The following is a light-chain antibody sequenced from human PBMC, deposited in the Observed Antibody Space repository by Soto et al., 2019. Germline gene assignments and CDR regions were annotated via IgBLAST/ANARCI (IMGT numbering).Light chain of an antibody. CDR1: SGSIANNY. V-gene: IGLV6-57*04. CDR2: ENN. Sequence: NFMLTQPHSVSESQGKTLSISCTRSSGSIANNYVQWYQQRQGSAPTTVIYENNQRLSGVPARFSGSTDGSSNAASLTISGLQTEDVADYDWQSYDSDFVVFGGGTKLNVI. J-gene: IGLJ2*01. CDR3: QSYDSDFVV.